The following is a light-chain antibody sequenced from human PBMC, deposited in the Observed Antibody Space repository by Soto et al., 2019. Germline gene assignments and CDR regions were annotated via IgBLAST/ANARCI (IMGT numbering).Light chain of an antibody. J-gene: IGKJ1*01. CDR3: QQYNNWPPWT. CDR1: QSISTY. V-gene: IGKV3-11*01. CDR2: DAS. Sequence: EIVLTQSPATLSLSPGERATLSCRASQSISTYLAWYQQKSGQAPRLLIYDASNRATGIPARFSGSGSGTDFTLTISSLGPEDFAVYYCQQYNNWPPWTFGQGTKVEIK.